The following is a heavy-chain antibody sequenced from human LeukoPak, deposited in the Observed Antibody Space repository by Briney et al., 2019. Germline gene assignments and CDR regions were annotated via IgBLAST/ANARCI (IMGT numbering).Heavy chain of an antibody. D-gene: IGHD4-17*01. V-gene: IGHV1-69*13. J-gene: IGHJ4*02. CDR3: ATYGDYRDFDY. Sequence: ASVKVSCKASGGTFSSYAISWVRQAPGQGLEWMGGIIPIFGTANYAQKFQGRVTITADGSTSTAYMELSSLRSEDTAVYYCATYGDYRDFDYWGQGTLVTVSS. CDR1: GGTFSSYA. CDR2: IIPIFGTA.